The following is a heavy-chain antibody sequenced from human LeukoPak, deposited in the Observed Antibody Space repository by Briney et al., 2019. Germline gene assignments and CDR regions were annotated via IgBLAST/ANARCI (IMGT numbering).Heavy chain of an antibody. J-gene: IGHJ4*02. CDR3: ARLGWDIVVVPAAWLWVPEYYFDY. CDR2: IYHSGST. V-gene: IGHV4-38-2*02. CDR1: GYSISSGYY. D-gene: IGHD2-2*01. Sequence: SETLSLTCTVSGYSISSGYYWGWIRQPPGKGLEWIGSIYHSGSTYYNPSLKSRVTISVDTSKNQFSLKLSSVTAADTAVYYCARLGWDIVVVPAAWLWVPEYYFDYWGQGTLVTVSS.